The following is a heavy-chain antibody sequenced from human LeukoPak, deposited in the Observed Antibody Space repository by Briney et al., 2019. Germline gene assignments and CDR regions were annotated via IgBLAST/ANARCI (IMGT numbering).Heavy chain of an antibody. D-gene: IGHD1-20*01. V-gene: IGHV3-11*01. CDR3: ARGGADISGTRRSSFDS. CDR1: GFMFTDYY. CDR2: IDSSGNTI. J-gene: IGHJ4*02. Sequence: PGGSLRLSCLASGFMFTDYYMSWIRQAPGEGLEWLSYIDSSGNTIYYAESVKGRFTISRVNGKGSLDLQMNSLRAEDTALYYCARGGADISGTRRSSFDSWGQGTLVIVSS.